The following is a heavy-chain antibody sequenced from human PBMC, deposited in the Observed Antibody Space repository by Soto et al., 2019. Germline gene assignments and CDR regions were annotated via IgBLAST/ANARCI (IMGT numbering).Heavy chain of an antibody. CDR2: IWYDGSNK. Sequence: QVQLVESGGGVVQPGRSLRLSCAASGFTFTCCGMHWVRQAPGKGLEWGAFIWYDGSNKYYAESVKGRFTVSRDDSKSTLYLQMNSLIAEDTAVYYCARIYGGYLMPDYWGQGTLVTFSS. CDR3: ARIYGGYLMPDY. D-gene: IGHD4-17*01. V-gene: IGHV3-33*01. J-gene: IGHJ4*02. CDR1: GFTFTCCG.